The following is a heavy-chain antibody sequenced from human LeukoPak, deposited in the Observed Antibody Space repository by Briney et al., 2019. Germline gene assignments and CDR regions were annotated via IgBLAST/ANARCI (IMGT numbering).Heavy chain of an antibody. CDR2: ISGSGGST. V-gene: IGHV3-23*01. D-gene: IGHD2-2*01. CDR3: ARIVVVPAALGGPLDY. CDR1: GFTFSSYA. Sequence: GGSLRLSCAASGFTFSSYAMSWVRQAPGKGLEWVSAISGSGGSTYYADSVKGRFTISRDNSKNTLYLQMNSLRAEDTAVYYCARIVVVPAALGGPLDYWGQGTLVTVSS. J-gene: IGHJ4*02.